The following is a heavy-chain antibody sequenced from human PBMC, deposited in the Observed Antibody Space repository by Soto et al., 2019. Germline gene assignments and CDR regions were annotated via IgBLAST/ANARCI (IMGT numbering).Heavy chain of an antibody. Sequence: SETLSLTCDVYGGSFSGYYWNWIRQPPGKGLEWIGEINHSGGTNYDPSLKSRVTISLDTSKNQFSLKLSSVTAADTAVYYCARGPGGYYFDYWGQGTLVTVSS. CDR2: INHSGGT. CDR3: ARGPGGYYFDY. D-gene: IGHD3-10*01. CDR1: GGSFSGYY. J-gene: IGHJ4*02. V-gene: IGHV4-34*01.